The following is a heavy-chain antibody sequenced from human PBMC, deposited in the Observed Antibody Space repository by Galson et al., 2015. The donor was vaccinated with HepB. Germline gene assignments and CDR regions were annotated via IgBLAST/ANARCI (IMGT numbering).Heavy chain of an antibody. J-gene: IGHJ4*02. D-gene: IGHD3-3*01. CDR2: FDPEDGET. V-gene: IGHV1-24*01. Sequence: SVKVSCKVSGYTLTELSMHWVRQAPGKGLEWMGGFDPEDGETIYAQKFQGRVTMTEDTSTDTAYMELSSLRSEDTAVYYCATLIFGVVSPYFDYWGQGTLVTVSS. CDR3: ATLIFGVVSPYFDY. CDR1: GYTLTELS.